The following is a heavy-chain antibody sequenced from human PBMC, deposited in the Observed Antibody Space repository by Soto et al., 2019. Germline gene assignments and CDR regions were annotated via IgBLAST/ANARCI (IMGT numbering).Heavy chain of an antibody. CDR2: ISWNSGSI. D-gene: IGHD3-10*01. CDR3: AKGRGSGSYEAFDI. J-gene: IGHJ3*02. V-gene: IGHV3-9*01. Sequence: EVQLVESGGGLVQPGRSLRLSCAASGFTFDDYAMHWVRQAPGKGLEWVSGISWNSGSIGYADSVKGRFTISRDNAKNSLYLQMNSLSAEDTALYYGAKGRGSGSYEAFDIWGQGTMVTVSS. CDR1: GFTFDDYA.